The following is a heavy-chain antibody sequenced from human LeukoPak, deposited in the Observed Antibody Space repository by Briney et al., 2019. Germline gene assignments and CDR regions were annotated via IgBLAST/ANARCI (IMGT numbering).Heavy chain of an antibody. D-gene: IGHD3-3*01. CDR2: ISAYNGNT. Sequence: ASVKVSCKASGYTFTSYGISWVRQAPGQGLEWMGWISAYNGNTNYAQKFQGRVTMTEDTSTDTAYMELRSLRSDDTAVYYCATFVGVTPTPLSAPTYYFDYWGQGTLVTVSS. V-gene: IGHV1-18*01. CDR1: GYTFTSYG. J-gene: IGHJ4*02. CDR3: ATFVGVTPTPLSAPTYYFDY.